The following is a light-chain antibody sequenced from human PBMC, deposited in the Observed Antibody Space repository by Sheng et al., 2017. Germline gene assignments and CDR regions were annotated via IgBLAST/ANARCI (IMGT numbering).Light chain of an antibody. CDR2: DAS. Sequence: EIVLTQSPGTLSLSPGERATLSCRASQSVSSSYLAWYQQKPGQAPRLLIYDASNRATGIPARFSGSGSGTDFTLTISRLEPEDFAVYYCQQYGSSPNTFGQGTKLEI. CDR3: QQYGSSPNT. J-gene: IGKJ2*01. CDR1: QSVSSSY. V-gene: IGKV3-20*01.